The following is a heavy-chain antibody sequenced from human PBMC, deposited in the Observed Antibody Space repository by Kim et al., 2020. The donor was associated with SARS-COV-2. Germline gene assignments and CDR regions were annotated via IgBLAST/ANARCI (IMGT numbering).Heavy chain of an antibody. CDR1: GYTFITYW. CDR3: ARLTMSGFTTNAFEI. Sequence: GESLKISCKGSGYTFITYWISWVRQMPGKGLEWMGRIDPSDSYTNYSPSFQGHVTMSADKSISTAYLQWSSLKASDTAMYYCARLTMSGFTTNAFEIWAQGTMVSVSS. J-gene: IGHJ3*02. D-gene: IGHD3-10*02. V-gene: IGHV5-10-1*01. CDR2: IDPSDSYT.